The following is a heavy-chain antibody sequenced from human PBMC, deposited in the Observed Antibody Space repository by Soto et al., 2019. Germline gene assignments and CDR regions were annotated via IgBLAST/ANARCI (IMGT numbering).Heavy chain of an antibody. CDR3: ARGEVDTAMVQYYYYGMDV. J-gene: IGHJ6*02. D-gene: IGHD5-18*01. CDR1: GYTFTGYY. Sequence: ASLKVSCKASGYTFTGYYMHWVRQAPGQGLEWMGWINPNSGGTNYAQKFQGWVTMTRDTSISTAYMELSRLRSDDTAVYYCARGEVDTAMVQYYYYGMDVWGQGTTVTVS. V-gene: IGHV1-2*04. CDR2: INPNSGGT.